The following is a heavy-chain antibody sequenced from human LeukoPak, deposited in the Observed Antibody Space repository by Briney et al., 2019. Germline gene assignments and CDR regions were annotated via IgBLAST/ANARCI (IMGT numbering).Heavy chain of an antibody. D-gene: IGHD1-26*01. V-gene: IGHV1-2*06. J-gene: IGHJ4*02. CDR2: INPNNGGT. Sequence: ASVKVSCTASGYTFTSYGISWVRQAPGQGLEWKGRINPNNGGTNYAQKFQGRVTMTGDTSISTAYMELSSLRSDDTAVYYCTRESGSYLGNDYWGQGTLVTVSS. CDR1: GYTFTSYG. CDR3: TRESGSYLGNDY.